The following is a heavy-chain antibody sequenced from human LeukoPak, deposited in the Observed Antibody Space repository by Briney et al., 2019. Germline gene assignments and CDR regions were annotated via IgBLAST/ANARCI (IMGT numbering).Heavy chain of an antibody. CDR3: AREGVQAALYYYYMDV. V-gene: IGHV3-7*01. CDR2: VKQDGSEK. Sequence: GGSLRLSCAASGFTFSSDWMSWVRQAPGKGLEWVANVKQDGSEKYYVDSVKGRFTISRDNAKNSLYLQMNSLRAEDTAVYYCAREGVQAALYYYYMDVWGKGTTVTVSS. D-gene: IGHD2-2*01. CDR1: GFTFSSDW. J-gene: IGHJ6*03.